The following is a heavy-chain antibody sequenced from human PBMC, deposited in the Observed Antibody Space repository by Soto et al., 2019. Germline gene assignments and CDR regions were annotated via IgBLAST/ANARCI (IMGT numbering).Heavy chain of an antibody. Sequence: PGGSLSLSCPASGFTVSSNYRSWVRQAPGKGLERVSVIYSGGSTYYADSVKGRFTISRHNSKNTLYLQMNSLRAEDTAVYYCARARYPRYCSSTSCPIYYYYMDVWGKGTTVTVSS. CDR3: ARARYPRYCSSTSCPIYYYYMDV. CDR2: IYSGGST. D-gene: IGHD2-2*01. J-gene: IGHJ6*03. CDR1: GFTVSSNY. V-gene: IGHV3-53*04.